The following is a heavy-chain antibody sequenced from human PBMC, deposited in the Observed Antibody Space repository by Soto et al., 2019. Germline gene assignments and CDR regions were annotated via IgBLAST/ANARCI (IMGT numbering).Heavy chain of an antibody. J-gene: IGHJ4*02. CDR3: ARRSIAARRVDY. D-gene: IGHD6-6*01. CDR1: GGSLSGYY. Sequence: SXTLSLTCAVYGGSLSGYYWSWIRQPPVKGLEWIGGINHSGSTNYNPSLKSRVTISVDTSKNQFSLKLSSVTAADTAVYYCARRSIAARRVDYWGQGTLVTVSS. CDR2: INHSGST. V-gene: IGHV4-34*01.